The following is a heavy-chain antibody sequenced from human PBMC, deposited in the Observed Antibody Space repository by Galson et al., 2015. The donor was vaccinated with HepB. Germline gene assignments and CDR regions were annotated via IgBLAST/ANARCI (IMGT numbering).Heavy chain of an antibody. CDR3: ARVGYSSGWYSRLLHYYYGMDV. V-gene: IGHV1-18*01. J-gene: IGHJ6*02. Sequence: SVKVSCKASGYTFTSYGISWVRQAPGQGLEWMGWISAYNGNTNYAQKLQGRVTMITDTSTSTAYMELRSLRSDDTAVYYCARVGYSSGWYSRLLHYYYGMDVWGQGTTVTVSS. CDR1: GYTFTSYG. D-gene: IGHD6-19*01. CDR2: ISAYNGNT.